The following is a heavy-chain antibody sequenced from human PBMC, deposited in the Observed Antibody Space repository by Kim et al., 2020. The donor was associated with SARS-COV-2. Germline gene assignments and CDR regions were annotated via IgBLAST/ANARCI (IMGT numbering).Heavy chain of an antibody. V-gene: IGHV3-23*01. CDR3: AEVLAPAYGMDV. Sequence: HHAESAQGRVNISREASKETLYLHMHSLRAEDTAVYFCAEVLAPAYGMDVWGQGTTVTVSS. J-gene: IGHJ6*02. D-gene: IGHD3-16*01.